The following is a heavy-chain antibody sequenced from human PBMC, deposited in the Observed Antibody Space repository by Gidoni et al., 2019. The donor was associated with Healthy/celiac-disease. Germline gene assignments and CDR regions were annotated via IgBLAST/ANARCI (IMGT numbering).Heavy chain of an antibody. CDR3: AKDSRVGSGYYRPPTDTNYYYYYGMDV. J-gene: IGHJ6*02. D-gene: IGHD3-3*01. Sequence: EVQLLESGGGLVQPGGSLRLSCAASGFTFSSYAMSWVRQAPGKGLEWVSAISGSGGSTYYADSVKGRFTISRDNSKNTLYLQMNSLRAEDTAVYYCAKDSRVGSGYYRPPTDTNYYYYYGMDVWGQGTTVTVSS. CDR2: ISGSGGST. V-gene: IGHV3-23*01. CDR1: GFTFSSYA.